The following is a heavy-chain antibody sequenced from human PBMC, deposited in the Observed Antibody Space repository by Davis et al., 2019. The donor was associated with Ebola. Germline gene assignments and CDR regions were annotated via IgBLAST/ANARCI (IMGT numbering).Heavy chain of an antibody. D-gene: IGHD4-17*01. V-gene: IGHV3-49*03. CDR1: GFTFGDYA. J-gene: IGHJ6*02. CDR2: IRSKAYGGTT. Sequence: PGGSLRFSCTASGFTFGDYAMSWFRQAPGKGLEWVGFIRSKAYGGTTEYAASVKGRFTISRDDSKSIAYLQMNSLKTEDTAVYYCTTEEEYGDSLWVYYYYGMDVWGQGTTVTVSS. CDR3: TTEEEYGDSLWVYYYYGMDV.